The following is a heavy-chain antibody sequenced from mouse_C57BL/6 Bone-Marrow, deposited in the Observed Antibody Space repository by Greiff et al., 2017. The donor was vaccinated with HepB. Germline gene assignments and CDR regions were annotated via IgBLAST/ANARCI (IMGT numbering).Heavy chain of an antibody. CDR3: ATYYGSPGYLDV. Sequence: QVQLQQPGAELVKPGASVKLSCKASGYTFTSYWMQWVKQRPGQGLEWIGEIDPSDSYTNYNQKFKGKATLTVDTSSSTAYMQLSSLTSEDSAVYYCATYYGSPGYLDVWGTGTAVTVSS. J-gene: IGHJ1*03. CDR1: GYTFTSYW. CDR2: IDPSDSYT. V-gene: IGHV1-50*01. D-gene: IGHD1-1*01.